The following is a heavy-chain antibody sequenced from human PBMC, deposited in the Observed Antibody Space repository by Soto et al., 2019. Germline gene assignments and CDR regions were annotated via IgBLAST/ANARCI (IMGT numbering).Heavy chain of an antibody. Sequence: QVQLQESGPGLVKPSQTLSLTCTVSGGSISSGDYYWSWIRQPPGKGLEWIGYIYYSGSTYYNPSLKSRVTISVDTSKNQFSLKRSSVTAADTAVYYCARGEMGVRGVIDYWGQGTLVTVSS. V-gene: IGHV4-30-4*01. D-gene: IGHD3-10*01. J-gene: IGHJ4*02. CDR1: GGSISSGDYY. CDR2: IYYSGST. CDR3: ARGEMGVRGVIDY.